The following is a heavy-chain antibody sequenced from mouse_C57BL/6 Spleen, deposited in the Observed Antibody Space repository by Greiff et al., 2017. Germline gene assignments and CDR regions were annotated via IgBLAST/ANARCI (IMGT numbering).Heavy chain of an antibody. CDR2: INPNNGGT. D-gene: IGHD2-2*01. Sequence: EVQLQQSGPELVKPGASVKIPCKASGYTFTDYNMHWVKQSHGKSLEWIGDINPNNGGTIYNQKFKGKATLTVDKSSSTAYMELRSLTSEDTAVYYCARLKWGYDEESYYYAMDYWGQGTSVTVSS. CDR3: ARLKWGYDEESYYYAMDY. CDR1: GYTFTDYN. V-gene: IGHV1-18*01. J-gene: IGHJ4*01.